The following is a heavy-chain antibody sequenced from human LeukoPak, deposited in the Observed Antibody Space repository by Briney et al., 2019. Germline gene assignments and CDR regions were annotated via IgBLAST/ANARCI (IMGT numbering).Heavy chain of an antibody. V-gene: IGHV3-7*01. CDR2: INQGGSES. CDR1: GFTLSDFW. CDR3: TKGRSDHY. J-gene: IGHJ4*02. D-gene: IGHD3-3*01. Sequence: GGSLRLSCAASGFTLSDFWMGWVRQAPGKGLEWVANINQGGSESYYVDSVKGRFTISRDNAKKSLFLQMNSLRAEDTAVYYCTKGRSDHYWGQGTLVTVST.